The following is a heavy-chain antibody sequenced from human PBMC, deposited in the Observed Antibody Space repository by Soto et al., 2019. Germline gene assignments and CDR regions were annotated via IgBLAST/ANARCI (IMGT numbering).Heavy chain of an antibody. CDR1: GFSLSNARMG. Sequence: QVTLKESGPVLVKPTETLTLTCTVSGFSLSNARMGVSWIRQPPGKALEWLAHIFSNDEKSYSKSLKSRLTISKDTSKSQVVLTMNNMDPVDTATYYCARPLRGRWPQSRYAFDIWGQGTMVTVSS. V-gene: IGHV2-26*01. CDR3: ARPLRGRWPQSRYAFDI. D-gene: IGHD3-16*01. J-gene: IGHJ3*02. CDR2: IFSNDEK.